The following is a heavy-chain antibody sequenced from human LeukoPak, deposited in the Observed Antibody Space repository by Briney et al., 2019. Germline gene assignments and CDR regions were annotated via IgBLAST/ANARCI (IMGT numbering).Heavy chain of an antibody. V-gene: IGHV1-69*04. D-gene: IGHD6-19*01. CDR1: ERTFSSYT. J-gene: IGHJ4*02. CDR3: ARDSSGLYYFDY. Sequence: PSVKISFNASERTFSSYTISWVRQAPGQGLEWMGRIIPILGIANYAQKFQGRVTITADKSTSTAYMELSSLRSEDTAVYYCARDSSGLYYFDYWGQGTLVTVSS. CDR2: IIPILGIA.